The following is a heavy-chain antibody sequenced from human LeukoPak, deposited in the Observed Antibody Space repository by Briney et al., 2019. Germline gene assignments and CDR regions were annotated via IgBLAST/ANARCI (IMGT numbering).Heavy chain of an antibody. CDR1: GGSISHYY. V-gene: IGHV4-59*01. CDR2: IYYSGST. Sequence: PSETLSLTCTVSGGSISHYYWSWIRQPPGKGLEGIGYIYYSGSTNYNPSLKSPVTISLDTSKNQFSLKLSSVTTADTAVYYCASHPSGSYGQVDCWGQGTLVTVSS. D-gene: IGHD1-26*01. CDR3: ASHPSGSYGQVDC. J-gene: IGHJ4*02.